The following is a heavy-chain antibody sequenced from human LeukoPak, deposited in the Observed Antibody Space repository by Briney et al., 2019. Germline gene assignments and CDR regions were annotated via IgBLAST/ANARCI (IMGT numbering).Heavy chain of an antibody. V-gene: IGHV4-39*01. J-gene: IGHJ4*02. CDR1: GGSISSSDYY. CDR3: ALYDFWSGYRSYYFDY. Sequence: SETLSLTCIVSGGSISSSDYYWGWIRQPPGKGLEWIGSIYYGGSTYYNPSLKSRVTISVDTSMNQFSLKLSSVTAADTAVYYCALYDFWSGYRSYYFDYWGQGTLVTVSS. D-gene: IGHD3-3*01. CDR2: IYYGGST.